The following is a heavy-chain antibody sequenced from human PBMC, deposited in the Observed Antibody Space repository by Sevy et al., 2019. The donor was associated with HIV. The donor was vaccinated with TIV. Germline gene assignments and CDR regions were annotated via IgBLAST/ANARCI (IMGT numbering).Heavy chain of an antibody. CDR2: INHSGST. CDR1: GGSFSGYY. J-gene: IGHJ4*02. Sequence: SETLSLTCAVYGGSFSGYYWSWIRQPPGKGLEWIGEINHSGSTNYNPPLKSRVTISVDTSKNQFSLKLSSVTAADTAVYYCARRDYYDSSGYHGGDFDYWGQGTLVTVSS. D-gene: IGHD3-22*01. CDR3: ARRDYYDSSGYHGGDFDY. V-gene: IGHV4-34*01.